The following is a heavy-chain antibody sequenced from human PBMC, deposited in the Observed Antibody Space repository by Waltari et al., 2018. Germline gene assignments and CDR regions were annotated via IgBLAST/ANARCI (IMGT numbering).Heavy chain of an antibody. V-gene: IGHV4-39*07. CDR2: IYYSGST. Sequence: QLQLQESGPGLVKPSETLSLTCTVSGGSISSSSYYWGWIRQPPGKGLEWIGSIYYSGSTYYNPSLKSRVTISVDTSKNQFSLKLSSVTAADTAVYYCARYRLGELQNFDYWGQGTLVTVSS. J-gene: IGHJ4*02. CDR1: GGSISSSSYY. D-gene: IGHD1-26*01. CDR3: ARYRLGELQNFDY.